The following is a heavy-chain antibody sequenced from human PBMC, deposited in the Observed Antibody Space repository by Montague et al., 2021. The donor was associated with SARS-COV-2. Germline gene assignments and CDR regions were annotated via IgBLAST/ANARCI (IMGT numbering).Heavy chain of an antibody. J-gene: IGHJ5*02. CDR2: IFHSGIT. CDR1: GGSISSYY. CDR3: SRTEYYWYDWFDP. Sequence: SETLSLTCCVSGGSISSYYWCWFRQSPGKGLVGIGYIFHSGITAYNPSLKSRVTISVDMSKNQFSLQLMSVTAADSAVYYCSRTEYYWYDWFDPWGQGTLVTVSS. V-gene: IGHV4-59*01. D-gene: IGHD1-20*01.